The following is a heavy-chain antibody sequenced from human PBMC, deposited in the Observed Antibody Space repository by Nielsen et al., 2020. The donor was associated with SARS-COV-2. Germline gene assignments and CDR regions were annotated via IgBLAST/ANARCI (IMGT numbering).Heavy chain of an antibody. CDR3: VGERVRLRGSAWDMYGLDV. V-gene: IGHV3-13*01. J-gene: IGHJ6*02. CDR1: EFTFSTYD. CDR2: IGTLGDT. D-gene: IGHD6-19*01. Sequence: GGSLRLSCAASEFTFSTYDMHWVRHVKGKGLEWVSVIGTLGDTHYRGSVKGRFTISRDNAKKSLYLQMDSLTVEDTAVYYCVGERVRLRGSAWDMYGLDVWGQGTTVTVSS.